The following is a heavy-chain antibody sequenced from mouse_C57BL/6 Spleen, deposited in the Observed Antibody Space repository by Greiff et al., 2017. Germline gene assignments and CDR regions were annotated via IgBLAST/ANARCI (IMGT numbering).Heavy chain of an antibody. CDR2: IYPRSGNT. Sequence: QVQLQQSGAELARPGASVKLSCKASGYTFTSYGISWVKQRTGQGLEWIGEIYPRSGNTYYNEKFKGKATLTADKSSSTAYMERRSLTSEDSAVYFCARYDSNRGYFDVWGTGTTVTVSS. D-gene: IGHD2-5*01. J-gene: IGHJ1*03. CDR3: ARYDSNRGYFDV. V-gene: IGHV1-81*01. CDR1: GYTFTSYG.